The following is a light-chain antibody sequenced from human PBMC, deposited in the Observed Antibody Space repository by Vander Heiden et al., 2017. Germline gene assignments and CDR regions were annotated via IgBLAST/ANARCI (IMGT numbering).Light chain of an antibody. V-gene: IGKV1-39*01. CDR2: AAS. Sequence: DIQMTQSPSSLSASVGDRVTITCRASQSISSYLNWYQQKPGKAPKLLIYAASSLQSGVPSRFSGSGYGTDFTLTISSLQPEDFAAYYCQQSDSTQTWTFGQWTKVEIK. CDR1: QSISSY. CDR3: QQSDSTQTWT. J-gene: IGKJ1*01.